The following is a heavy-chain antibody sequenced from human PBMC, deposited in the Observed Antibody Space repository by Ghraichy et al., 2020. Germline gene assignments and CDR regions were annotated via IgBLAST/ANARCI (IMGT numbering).Heavy chain of an antibody. V-gene: IGHV3-23*01. CDR3: AKDDEGEAFDI. Sequence: GGSLRLSCAASGFTFSSYAMSWVRHAPGKWLALVSAIGGSGGSTYYADSVKGRFTISRDNSKNTLYLQMNSLRAEDTAVYYCAKDDEGEAFDIWGQGTMVTVSS. J-gene: IGHJ3*02. CDR2: IGGSGGST. D-gene: IGHD3-16*01. CDR1: GFTFSSYA.